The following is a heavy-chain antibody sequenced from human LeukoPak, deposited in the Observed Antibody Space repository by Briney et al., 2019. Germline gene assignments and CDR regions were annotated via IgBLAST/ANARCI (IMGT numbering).Heavy chain of an antibody. Sequence: ASVKVSCKASGYTFTGYYMHWVRQAPGQGLEWMGWINPNSGGTNYAQKFQGRVTMTRDTSTSTVYMELSSLRSEDTAVYYCARDADGIVGANFPQLWGQGTLVTVSS. CDR1: GYTFTGYY. D-gene: IGHD1-26*01. V-gene: IGHV1-2*02. J-gene: IGHJ4*02. CDR2: INPNSGGT. CDR3: ARDADGIVGANFPQL.